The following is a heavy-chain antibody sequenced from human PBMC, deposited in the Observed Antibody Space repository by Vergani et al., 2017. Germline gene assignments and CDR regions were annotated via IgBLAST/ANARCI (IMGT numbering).Heavy chain of an antibody. CDR3: ARVDYGILTGYRY. J-gene: IGHJ4*02. V-gene: IGHV1-46*03. CDR2: INPSGGHT. Sequence: QVQVVQSGAEVKKSGASVKVSCKTSGYTFSNYYMHWVRQAPGQGLEWMGIINPSGGHTNYAQKFQGRVTMTRDTSTSTVYMELSSLRSEDTARYYCARVDYGILTGYRYWGQGTLVTVSA. CDR1: GYTFSNYY. D-gene: IGHD3-9*01.